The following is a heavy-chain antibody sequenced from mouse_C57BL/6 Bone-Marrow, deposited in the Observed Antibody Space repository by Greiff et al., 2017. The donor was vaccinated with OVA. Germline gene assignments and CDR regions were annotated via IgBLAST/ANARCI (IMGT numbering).Heavy chain of an antibody. CDR3: ARDEGLRRGDY. Sequence: EVQGVESGGGLVKPGGSLKLSCAASGFTFSSYAMSWVRQTPEKRLEWVATISDGGSYTYYPDNVKGRFTISRDNAKNNLYLQMSHLKSEDTAMYYCARDEGLRRGDYWGQGTTLTVSS. V-gene: IGHV5-4*01. CDR1: GFTFSSYA. D-gene: IGHD2-2*01. J-gene: IGHJ2*01. CDR2: ISDGGSYT.